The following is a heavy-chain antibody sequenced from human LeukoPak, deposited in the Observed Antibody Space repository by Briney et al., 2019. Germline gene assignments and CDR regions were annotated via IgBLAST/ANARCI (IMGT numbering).Heavy chain of an antibody. D-gene: IGHD3-10*01. CDR2: IKEDGSAK. J-gene: IGHJ4*02. CDR3: AKDDEGSY. CDR1: GFTFSKSW. V-gene: IGHV3-7*04. Sequence: GGSLRLSCAVSGFTFSKSWMSWLRQTPEKGLEWVANIKEDGSAKYYVDSVKGRFTISRDNAKNSLYLQMNSLRAEDTAVYYCAKDDEGSYWGQGILVTVSS.